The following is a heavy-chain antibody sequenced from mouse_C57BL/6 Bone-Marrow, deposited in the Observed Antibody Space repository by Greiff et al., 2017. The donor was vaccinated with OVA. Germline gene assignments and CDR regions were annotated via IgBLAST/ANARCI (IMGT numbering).Heavy chain of an antibody. V-gene: IGHV1-81*01. CDR1: GYTFTSYG. CDR3: ARARIYYDYSFAY. CDR2: LYPRSGNT. D-gene: IGHD2-4*01. Sequence: VQLQQSGAELARPGASVKLSCKASGYTFTSYGISWVKQRPGQGLEWIGELYPRSGNTYYNEKFKGKATLTADKSSSTAYMELRSLTSEDSAVYFCARARIYYDYSFAYWGQGTLVTVSA. J-gene: IGHJ3*01.